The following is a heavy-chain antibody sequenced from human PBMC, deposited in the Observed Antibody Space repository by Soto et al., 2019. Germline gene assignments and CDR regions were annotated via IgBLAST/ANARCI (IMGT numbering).Heavy chain of an antibody. J-gene: IGHJ4*02. V-gene: IGHV3-13*01. CDR2: IGTSDDT. Sequence: EVQLVESGGALVPPGGSLRLSCAASGFTFSYYDMHWVRQAEGKGLEWVAAIGTSDDTYYADSVQGRFSISREDAKDSLYLQMSSLRAEDTAVYYCARGLLGAIDYWAREPWSPSPQ. CDR1: GFTFSYYD. D-gene: IGHD3-16*01. CDR3: ARGLLGAIDY.